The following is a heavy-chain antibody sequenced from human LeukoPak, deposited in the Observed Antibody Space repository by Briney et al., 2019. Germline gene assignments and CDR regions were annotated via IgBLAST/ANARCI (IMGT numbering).Heavy chain of an antibody. CDR3: ARCESIAARTLGYNWFDP. V-gene: IGHV1-18*01. Sequence: YNGNTNYAQKLQGRVTMTTDTSTSTAYMELRSLRSDDTAVYYCARCESIAARTLGYNWFDPWGQGTLVTVSS. D-gene: IGHD6-6*01. J-gene: IGHJ5*02. CDR2: YNGNT.